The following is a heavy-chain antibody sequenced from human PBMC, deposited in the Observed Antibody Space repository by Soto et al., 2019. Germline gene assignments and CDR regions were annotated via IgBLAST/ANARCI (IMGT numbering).Heavy chain of an antibody. CDR2: VSFDGSNK. Sequence: QMQLVESGGGVVQPGGSLRLSCAASGFTFNYYPMHWVRQAPGKGLEWVAVVSFDGSNKYYADSVKGPFTISKDNSKNTLYLPMNSLRREDTAVYYCARLSGPLVAVLYTYPLDGRETMSDVDVWGQGTTVTVSS. CDR1: GFTFNYYP. J-gene: IGHJ6*02. D-gene: IGHD6-19*01. CDR3: ARLSGPLVAVLYTYPLDGRETMSDVDV. V-gene: IGHV3-30-3*01.